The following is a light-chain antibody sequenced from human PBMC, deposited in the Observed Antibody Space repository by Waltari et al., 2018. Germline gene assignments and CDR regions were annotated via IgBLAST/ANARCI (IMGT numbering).Light chain of an antibody. Sequence: VLTQSPGTLSLSPGERATLSCKASQSLTKRYLAWYQQKPGQAPRRPIYGASSRAAGIPERFSGSGSGTDFTLTISRLEPEDFAVYYCQQYGSSILYTFGQGTKVEIK. CDR3: QQYGSSILYT. V-gene: IGKV3-20*01. CDR2: GAS. CDR1: QSLTKRY. J-gene: IGKJ2*01.